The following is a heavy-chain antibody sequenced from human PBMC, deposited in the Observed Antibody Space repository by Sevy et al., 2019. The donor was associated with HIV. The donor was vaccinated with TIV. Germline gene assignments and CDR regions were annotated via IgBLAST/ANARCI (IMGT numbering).Heavy chain of an antibody. CDR2: IWYDGSNK. CDR1: GFTFSSYG. CDR3: ARDGAAAGTGAIYYYYGMDV. J-gene: IGHJ6*02. D-gene: IGHD6-13*01. V-gene: IGHV3-33*01. Sequence: GGSLRLSCAASGFTFSSYGMHWVRQAPGKGLEWVAVIWYDGSNKYYADSVKGRFTISRDNSKNTLYLQMNSLRAEDTVVYYCARDGAAAGTGAIYYYYGMDVWGQGTTVTVSS.